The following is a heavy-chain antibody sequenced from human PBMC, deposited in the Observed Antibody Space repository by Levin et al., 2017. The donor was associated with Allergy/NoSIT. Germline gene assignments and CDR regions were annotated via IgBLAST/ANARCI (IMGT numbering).Heavy chain of an antibody. Sequence: GESLKISCKASGYTFTGYYMHWVRQAPGQGLEWMGWINPNSGGTNYAQKFQGRVTMTRDTSISTAYMELSRLRSDDTAVYYCARDVWETYYYDSRDGADAFDSWGQGTMVTVSS. CDR2: INPNSGGT. CDR3: ARDVWETYYYDSRDGADAFDS. J-gene: IGHJ3*02. D-gene: IGHD3-22*01. V-gene: IGHV1-2*02. CDR1: GYTFTGYY.